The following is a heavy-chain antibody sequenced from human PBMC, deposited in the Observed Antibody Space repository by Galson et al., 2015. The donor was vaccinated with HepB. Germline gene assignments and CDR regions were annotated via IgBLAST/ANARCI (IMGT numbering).Heavy chain of an antibody. Sequence: SLRLSCAASGFTFRSYAMSWVRQAPGKGLEWVSSIVGNGDTTYYADSVKGRFAISRDNSRNTLYLRMHSLRDEDTAVYYCATLLQVWFGFHMDVWGLGTTVIVSS. CDR3: ATLLQVWFGFHMDV. D-gene: IGHD3-10*01. V-gene: IGHV3-23*01. CDR2: IVGNGDTT. CDR1: GFTFRSYA. J-gene: IGHJ6*02.